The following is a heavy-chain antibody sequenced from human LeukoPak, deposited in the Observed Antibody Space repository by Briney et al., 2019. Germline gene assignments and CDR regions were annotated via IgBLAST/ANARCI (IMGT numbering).Heavy chain of an antibody. J-gene: IGHJ4*02. D-gene: IGHD2-2*02. CDR1: GFTVSSNY. CDR3: AKNGDRVVPAAILG. Sequence: GGSLRLSCAASGFTVSSNYMSWVRQAPGKGLEWVSVIYSGGSTYYADSVKGRFTISRDNSKNTLYLQMNSLRAEDTAVYYCAKNGDRVVPAAILGWGQGTLVTVSS. V-gene: IGHV3-53*01. CDR2: IYSGGST.